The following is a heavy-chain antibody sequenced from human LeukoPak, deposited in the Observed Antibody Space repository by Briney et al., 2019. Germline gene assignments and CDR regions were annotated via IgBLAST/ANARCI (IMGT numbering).Heavy chain of an antibody. CDR1: GYTFTSYD. CDR2: MNPNSGNT. V-gene: IGHV1-8*01. D-gene: IGHD3-3*01. CDR3: ARVSRRRFLEWLPVMDV. Sequence: ASVKVSCKASGYTFTSYDINWVRQAPGQGLEWMGWMNPNSGNTGYAQKFQGRVTMTRNTSISTAYMELSSLRSEDTAVYYCARVSRRRFLEWLPVMDVWGQGTTVTVSS. J-gene: IGHJ6*02.